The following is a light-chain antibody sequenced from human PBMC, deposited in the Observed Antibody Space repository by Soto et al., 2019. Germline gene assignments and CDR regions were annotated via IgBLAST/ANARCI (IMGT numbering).Light chain of an antibody. V-gene: IGLV2-8*01. Sequence: QSVLTQPPSASGSPGQSVTISCTGTSSDVGGCNYVSWYQQHPGKAPKLMIYEVSKRPSGVPDRFSGSKSGNTASLTVSGLQAEDEADYYCSSHAGSKRVFGTGTKVPVL. CDR2: EVS. CDR3: SSHAGSKRV. J-gene: IGLJ1*01. CDR1: SSDVGGCNY.